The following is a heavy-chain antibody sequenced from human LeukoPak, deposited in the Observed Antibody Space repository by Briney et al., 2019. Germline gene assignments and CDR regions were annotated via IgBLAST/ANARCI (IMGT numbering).Heavy chain of an antibody. Sequence: SETLSLTCTVSGDSISSYYWSWIRQPAGKGLEWIGRIYTSGSTNYNPSLKSRVTMSVDTSKNQFSLKLSSVTAADTAVYYCARMYSGYDWDAYYFDYWGQGTLVTVSS. D-gene: IGHD5-12*01. J-gene: IGHJ4*02. CDR2: IYTSGST. CDR1: GDSISSYY. V-gene: IGHV4-4*07. CDR3: ARMYSGYDWDAYYFDY.